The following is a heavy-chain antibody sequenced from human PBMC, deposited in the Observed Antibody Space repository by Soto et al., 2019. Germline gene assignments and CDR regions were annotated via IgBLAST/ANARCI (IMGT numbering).Heavy chain of an antibody. Sequence: GGSLRLSCAASGLTFSDYWMHWVRQAPGKGLVWVSSIKSDASTTTYADSVKGRFTISRDNAKNTPYLQMNSLRAEDTAVYYCARDLTGLVFDYWGQGTQVTVSS. CDR2: IKSDASTT. CDR3: ARDLTGLVFDY. V-gene: IGHV3-74*01. CDR1: GLTFSDYW. J-gene: IGHJ4*02. D-gene: IGHD3-16*01.